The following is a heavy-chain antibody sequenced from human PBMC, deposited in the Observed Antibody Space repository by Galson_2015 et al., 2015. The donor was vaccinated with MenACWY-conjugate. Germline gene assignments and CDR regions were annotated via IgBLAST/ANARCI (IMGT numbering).Heavy chain of an antibody. J-gene: IGHJ4*02. CDR2: ITSSSSTI. V-gene: IGHV3-48*04. Sequence: SLRLSCAASGFSLSRYSMNWVRQAPGKGLEWISYITSSSSTIYYADSVKGRFTISRDNAKNSLYLQMNSLRAEDTAVSYCARVGYGESVTPDDYWGRGTLVTVSS. CDR3: ARVGYGESVTPDDY. D-gene: IGHD4-17*01. CDR1: GFSLSRYS.